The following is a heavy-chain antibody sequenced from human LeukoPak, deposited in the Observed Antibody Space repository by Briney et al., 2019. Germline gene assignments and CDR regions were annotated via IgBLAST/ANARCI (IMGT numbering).Heavy chain of an antibody. Sequence: ASVKVSCKASGYTFTNYAMNWVRQAPGQGLEWMGWINTNTGNPTYAQGFTRRLVFSLDTSASTAYLQISSLKAEDTAVYYCARTLFGDQYQLLHNWFDPWGQGTLVTVSS. CDR1: GYTFTNYA. V-gene: IGHV7-4-1*02. CDR3: ARTLFGDQYQLLHNWFDP. D-gene: IGHD2-2*01. J-gene: IGHJ5*02. CDR2: INTNTGNP.